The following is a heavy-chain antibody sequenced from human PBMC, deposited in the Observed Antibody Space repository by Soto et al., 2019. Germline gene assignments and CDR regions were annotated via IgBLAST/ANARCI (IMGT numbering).Heavy chain of an antibody. Sequence: QVQLVQSGAEVKKPGSSVKVSCKASGGTFSSYTISWVRQAPGQGREWMGRIIPILGIANYAQKFQGRVTITADKCTSTDYMELSSLRSEDTAVYYCARGTVTTSDAFDIWGQGTMVTVSS. V-gene: IGHV1-69*02. D-gene: IGHD4-4*01. CDR1: GGTFSSYT. CDR3: ARGTVTTSDAFDI. CDR2: IIPILGIA. J-gene: IGHJ3*02.